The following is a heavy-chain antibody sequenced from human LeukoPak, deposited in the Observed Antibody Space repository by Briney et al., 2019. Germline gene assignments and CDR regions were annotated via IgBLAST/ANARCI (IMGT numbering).Heavy chain of an antibody. CDR3: ARERGEDFDY. V-gene: IGHV6-1*01. Sequence: SQNLSLTCAIYGDTVSSNSAAWHWIRQSPSRSLEWMGRTYYRSKWYNNYAVSVKSRITINPYTSKNQFSLQLNSLTPEDTAVYYCARERGEDFDYWGQGTLVTVSS. CDR2: TYYRSKWYN. D-gene: IGHD3-3*01. CDR1: GDTVSSNSAA. J-gene: IGHJ4*02.